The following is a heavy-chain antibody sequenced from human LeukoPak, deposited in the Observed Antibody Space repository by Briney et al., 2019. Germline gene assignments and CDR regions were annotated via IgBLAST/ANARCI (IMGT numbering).Heavy chain of an antibody. CDR2: ISWNSGSI. Sequence: PGGSLRLSCAASGFTFSTYAVTWVRQAPGKGLEWVSGISWNSGSIGYADSVKGRFTISRDNAKNSLYLQMNSLRAEDTALYYCAKDSPRRYFDWFDSSGWGNYGMDVWGQGTTVTVSS. J-gene: IGHJ6*02. V-gene: IGHV3-9*01. D-gene: IGHD3-9*01. CDR3: AKDSPRRYFDWFDSSGWGNYGMDV. CDR1: GFTFSTYA.